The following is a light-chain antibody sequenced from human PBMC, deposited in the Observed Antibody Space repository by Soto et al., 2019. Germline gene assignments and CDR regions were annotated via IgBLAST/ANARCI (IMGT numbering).Light chain of an antibody. V-gene: IGLV2-14*01. CDR3: TSYASGSAHVV. J-gene: IGLJ2*01. CDR1: SSDIGGYDY. CDR2: DVN. Sequence: QSALTQPASVSGSPGQSITLSCTGTSSDIGGYDYVSLYQRHPGKAHKLIIYDVNNRPSGVSNRFSGSKSGNTASLTISGLQAEDEADYYCTSYASGSAHVVFGGGTQLTVL.